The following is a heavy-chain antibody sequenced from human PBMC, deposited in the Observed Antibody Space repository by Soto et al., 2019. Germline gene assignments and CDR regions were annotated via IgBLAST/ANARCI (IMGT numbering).Heavy chain of an antibody. CDR3: XXXXXXXXXXXXDV. CDR1: GFTFSDYY. V-gene: IGHV3-11*01. Sequence: QVQLVESGGGLVKPGGSLRLSCAASGFTFSDYYMSWIRQAPGKGLEWVSYISSSAGTIYYADSVKGRFTISRDNAKXXXXXXXXXXXXXXXXXXXXXXXXXXXXXXXXDVWGQGTTVTVSS. J-gene: IGHJ6*02. CDR2: ISSSAGTI.